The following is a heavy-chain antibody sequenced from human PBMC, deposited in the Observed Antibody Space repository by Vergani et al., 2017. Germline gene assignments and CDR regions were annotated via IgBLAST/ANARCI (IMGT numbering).Heavy chain of an antibody. J-gene: IGHJ6*03. V-gene: IGHV1-8*01. CDR2: MNPNSGNT. CDR3: AAGGVLERVYGYYYMDV. Sequence: QVQLVQSGAEVQKPGASVKVSCKASGYTFTSYDINWVRQATGQGLEWMGWMNPNSGNTGYAQKFQGRVTMTRNTSISTAYMELSSLRSEDTAVYYCAAGGVLERVYGYYYMDVWGKGTTVTVSS. D-gene: IGHD1-1*01. CDR1: GYTFTSYD.